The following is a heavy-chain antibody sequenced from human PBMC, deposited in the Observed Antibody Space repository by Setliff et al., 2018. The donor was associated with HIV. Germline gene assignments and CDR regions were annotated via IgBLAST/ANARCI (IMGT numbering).Heavy chain of an antibody. Sequence: SGPTLVNPTQTLKLTCTFSGFSLSTSGVGGGWIRQPPGKALEWLALIYWDDDKRYSPSLKSRLTITKDTSKNQVVLTTTNMDPVDTATYSCAHILPHPFSHFYYYFYMDVWGEGTTVTVSS. CDR2: IYWDDDK. CDR1: GFSLSTSGVG. D-gene: IGHD3-3*02. J-gene: IGHJ6*03. CDR3: AHILPHPFSHFYYYFYMDV. V-gene: IGHV2-5*02.